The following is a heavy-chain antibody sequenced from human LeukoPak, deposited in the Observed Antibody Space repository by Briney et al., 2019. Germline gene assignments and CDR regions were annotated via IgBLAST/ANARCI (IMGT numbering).Heavy chain of an antibody. CDR1: GVSISSSNYY. J-gene: IGHJ4*02. Sequence: PSETLSLTCTVSGVSISSSNYYWGWIRQPPGKGLGWIGSIYSSGTTYYNPSLRSRVTISIDTSKNQFSLRLTSVTAADTAVYYCASVDRGWFGVGEYWGQGTPVTVSS. CDR2: IYSSGTT. D-gene: IGHD3-10*01. CDR3: ASVDRGWFGVGEY. V-gene: IGHV4-39*01.